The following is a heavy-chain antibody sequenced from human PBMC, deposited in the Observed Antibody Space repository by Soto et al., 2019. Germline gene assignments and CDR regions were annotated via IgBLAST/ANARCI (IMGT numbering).Heavy chain of an antibody. Sequence: PGESLKISCKGSGYSFTSYWIGWVRQMPGKGLEWMGIIYPGDSDTRYSPSFQGQVTISADKSISTAYLQWSSLKASDTAMYYCARLSDCSGGSCYSPYYYYYGMDVRGQGTTVTVSS. V-gene: IGHV5-51*01. D-gene: IGHD2-15*01. CDR2: IYPGDSDT. CDR1: GYSFTSYW. CDR3: ARLSDCSGGSCYSPYYYYYGMDV. J-gene: IGHJ6*02.